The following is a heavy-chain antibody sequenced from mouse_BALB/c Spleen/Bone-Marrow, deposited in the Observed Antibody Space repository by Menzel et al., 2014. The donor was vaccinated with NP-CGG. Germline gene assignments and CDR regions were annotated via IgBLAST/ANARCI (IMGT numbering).Heavy chain of an antibody. V-gene: IGHV2-6*02. CDR3: ARYGNYAVDY. D-gene: IGHD2-1*01. J-gene: IGHJ4*01. CDR1: GFSLSSYG. CDR2: IWRDGST. Sequence: VQRVESGPGLVAPSQSLSIPCTVSGFSLSSYGVHWVRQSPGKGLEWLVVIWRDGSTTYNSALKSRLSISKDNSKSQVFLKMNSLQTDDTAIYYCARYGNYAVDYWSQGTSVTVSS.